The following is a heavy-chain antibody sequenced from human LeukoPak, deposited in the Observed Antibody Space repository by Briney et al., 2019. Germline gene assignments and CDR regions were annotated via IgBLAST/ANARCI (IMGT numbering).Heavy chain of an antibody. CDR2: INHSGST. CDR3: ARGRNSIVLRYFDWFDP. D-gene: IGHD3-9*01. CDR1: GGSFSGYC. J-gene: IGHJ5*02. V-gene: IGHV4-34*01. Sequence: SETLSLTCAVDGGSFSGYCWSWIRQPPGKGLEWIGEINHSGSTNYNPSLKRRVTISVDTSKNQFSLKLSSVTAADTAVYYCARGRNSIVLRYFDWFDPWGQGTLVTVSS.